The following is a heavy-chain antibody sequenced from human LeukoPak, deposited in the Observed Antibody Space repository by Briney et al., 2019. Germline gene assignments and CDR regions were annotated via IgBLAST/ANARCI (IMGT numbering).Heavy chain of an antibody. J-gene: IGHJ4*02. V-gene: IGHV4-61*01. CDR2: IHYSGST. Sequence: PSETLSLTCTVSGGSVSSGSYYWSWIRQPPGKGLEWIGYIHYSGSTNYNPSLKSRVTISVDTSKNQFSLKLSSVTAADTAVYYCARGGGRRYCSGGSCPYYFDYWGQGTLVTVSS. CDR1: GGSVSSGSYY. CDR3: ARGGGRRYCSGGSCPYYFDY. D-gene: IGHD2-15*01.